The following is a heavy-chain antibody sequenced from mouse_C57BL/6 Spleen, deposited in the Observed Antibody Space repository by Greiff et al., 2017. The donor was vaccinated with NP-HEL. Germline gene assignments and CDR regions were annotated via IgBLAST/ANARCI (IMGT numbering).Heavy chain of an antibody. V-gene: IGHV3-6*01. Sequence: VQLKESGPGLVKPSQSLSLTCSVTGYSITSGYYWNWIRQFPGNKLEWMGYISYDGSNNYNPSLKNRISITRDTSKNQFFLKLNSVTTEDTATYYCARYNGYYGFAYWGQGTLVTVSA. CDR2: ISYDGSN. D-gene: IGHD2-3*01. CDR3: ARYNGYYGFAY. J-gene: IGHJ3*01. CDR1: GYSITSGYY.